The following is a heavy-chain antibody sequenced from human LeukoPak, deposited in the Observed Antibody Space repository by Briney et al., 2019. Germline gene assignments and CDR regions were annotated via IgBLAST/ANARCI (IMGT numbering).Heavy chain of an antibody. V-gene: IGHV3-20*04. D-gene: IGHD3-22*01. CDR3: ARVTAYYDSSGYSGYYYFDY. CDR2: INWNGGST. CDR1: GFTFDDYG. J-gene: IGHJ4*02. Sequence: PGGSLRLSCAASGFTFDDYGMSWVHQAPGKGLEWVSGINWNGGSTGYADSVKGRFTISRDNAKNSLYLQMNSLRAEDTALYYCARVTAYYDSSGYSGYYYFDYWGQGTLVTVSS.